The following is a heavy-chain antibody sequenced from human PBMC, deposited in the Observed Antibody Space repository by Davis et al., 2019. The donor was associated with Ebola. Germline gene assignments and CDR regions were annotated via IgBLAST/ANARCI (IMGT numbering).Heavy chain of an antibody. CDR2: IYYSGST. Sequence: PSETLSLTCTVSGGSISSYYWSWIRQPPGKGLEWIGNIYYSGSTNYNPSLKSRVTISVDTSKNQFSLKLSSVSAADTAVYYCARDNKAYCSGGSCYYYYGMDVWGQGTTVTVSS. V-gene: IGHV4-59*01. CDR3: ARDNKAYCSGGSCYYYYGMDV. J-gene: IGHJ6*02. CDR1: GGSISSYY. D-gene: IGHD2-15*01.